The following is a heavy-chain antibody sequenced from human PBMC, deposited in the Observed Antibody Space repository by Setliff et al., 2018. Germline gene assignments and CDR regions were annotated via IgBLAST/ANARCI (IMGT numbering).Heavy chain of an antibody. V-gene: IGHV1-3*01. CDR3: VRVDMVLSNFDF. Sequence: ASVKVSCKASGYTFTNYLIHWVRQSPGQSPEWMGWINAGNGHTKFSQSFQGRLSISSDTAASTVYMDLHNLGSEDTAVYFCVRVDMVLSNFDFWGQGTLVTVSS. D-gene: IGHD3-10*01. J-gene: IGHJ4*02. CDR1: GYTFTNYL. CDR2: INAGNGHT.